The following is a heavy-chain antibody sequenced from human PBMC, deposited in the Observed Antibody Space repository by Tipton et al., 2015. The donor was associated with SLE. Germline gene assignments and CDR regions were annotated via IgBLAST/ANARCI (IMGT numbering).Heavy chain of an antibody. D-gene: IGHD3-3*01. CDR1: GFTFSSYA. V-gene: IGHV3-23*01. CDR2: ISGSGGST. J-gene: IGHJ4*02. CDR3: AKGGEILEWLSLIDY. Sequence: GSLRLSCAASGFTFSSYAMSWVRQAPGKGLEWVSAISGSGGSTYYADSVKGRFTISRDNSKNTLYLQMNSLRAEDTAVYYCAKGGEILEWLSLIDYWGQGTLVTVSS.